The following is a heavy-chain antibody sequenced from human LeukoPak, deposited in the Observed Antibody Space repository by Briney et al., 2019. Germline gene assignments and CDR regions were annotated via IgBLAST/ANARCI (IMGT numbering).Heavy chain of an antibody. CDR3: AKDKTNSGYSPFDY. J-gene: IGHJ4*02. D-gene: IGHD3-22*01. CDR1: EFAFRNYA. V-gene: IGHV3-23*01. CDR2: ISGSGGST. Sequence: GGSLRLSCAASEFAFRNYAMNWVRQAPGKGLEWVSAISGSGGSTYYADSVKGRFTISRDNSKKTLYLQMSSLRAEDTAIYYCAKDKTNSGYSPFDYWGQGTLVTVSS.